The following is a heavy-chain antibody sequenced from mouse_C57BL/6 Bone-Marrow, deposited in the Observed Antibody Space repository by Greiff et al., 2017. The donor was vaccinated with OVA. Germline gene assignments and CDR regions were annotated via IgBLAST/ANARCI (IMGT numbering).Heavy chain of an antibody. J-gene: IGHJ3*01. CDR3: TRDTSNYDFAY. D-gene: IGHD2-5*01. Sequence: EVKVVESGEGLVKPGGSLKLSCAASGFTFSSYAMSWVRQTPEKRLEWVAYISSGGDYIYYADTVKGRFTISRDNARNTLYLQMSSLKSEDTAMYYCTRDTSNYDFAYWGQGTLVTVSA. CDR1: GFTFSSYA. CDR2: ISSGGDYI. V-gene: IGHV5-9-1*02.